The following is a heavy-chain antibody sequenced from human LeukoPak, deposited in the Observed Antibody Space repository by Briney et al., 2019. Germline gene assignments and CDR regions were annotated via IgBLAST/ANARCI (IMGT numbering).Heavy chain of an antibody. CDR1: GFTFSSYA. Sequence: PGRSLRLSCAASGFTFSSYAMYWVRQAPGKGLEWVAVISYDGSNKYYADSVKGRFTISRDNSKNTLYLQMNSLRAEDTAVYYCARDGGIVVVTATDYWGQGTLVTVSS. J-gene: IGHJ4*02. D-gene: IGHD2-21*02. V-gene: IGHV3-30*01. CDR2: ISYDGSNK. CDR3: ARDGGIVVVTATDY.